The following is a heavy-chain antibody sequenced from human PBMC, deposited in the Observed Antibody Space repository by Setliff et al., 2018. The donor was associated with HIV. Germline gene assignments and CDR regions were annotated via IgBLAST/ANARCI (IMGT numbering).Heavy chain of an antibody. J-gene: IGHJ5*02. V-gene: IGHV1-2*02. CDR1: GYTFTNYY. CDR2: INPNGGYT. D-gene: IGHD2-2*01. Sequence: GASVKVSCKASGYTFTNYYMHWVRQAPGQGLEWMGWINPNGGYTNYAQKFLGRVTMTRDTSFTTAYLELSRLGSDDTAVYYCVRGHCNSDKCWYTWFDPWGQGTLVTVSS. CDR3: VRGHCNSDKCWYTWFDP.